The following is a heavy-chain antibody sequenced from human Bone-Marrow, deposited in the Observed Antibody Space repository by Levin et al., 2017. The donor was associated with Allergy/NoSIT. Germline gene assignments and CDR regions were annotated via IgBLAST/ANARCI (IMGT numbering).Heavy chain of an antibody. CDR1: GFTFSSYA. D-gene: IGHD3-10*01. Sequence: PGGSLRLSCSASGFTFSSYAMHWVRQAPGKGLEYVSAISSNGGSTYYADSVKGRFTISRDNSKNTLYLQMSSLRAEDTAVYYCVKDSLAEWFGVSPFDYWGQGTLVTVSS. V-gene: IGHV3-64D*06. J-gene: IGHJ4*02. CDR2: ISSNGGST. CDR3: VKDSLAEWFGVSPFDY.